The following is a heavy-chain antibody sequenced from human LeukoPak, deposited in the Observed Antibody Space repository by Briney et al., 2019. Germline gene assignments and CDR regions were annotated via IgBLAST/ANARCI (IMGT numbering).Heavy chain of an antibody. Sequence: PGGSLRLSCAASGFAFSNYYMSWIRQAPGKGLEWVSYISSSGSTIYYADSVKGRFTISRDNAKNSLYLQMNSLRAEDTAVYYCARGQWQLLSYFDYWGQGTLVTVSS. J-gene: IGHJ4*02. D-gene: IGHD5-12*01. CDR1: GFAFSNYY. CDR3: ARGQWQLLSYFDY. V-gene: IGHV3-11*01. CDR2: ISSSGSTI.